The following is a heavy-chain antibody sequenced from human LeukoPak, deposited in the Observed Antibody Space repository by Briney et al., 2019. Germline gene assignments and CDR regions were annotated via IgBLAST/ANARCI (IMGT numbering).Heavy chain of an antibody. V-gene: IGHV3-23*01. Sequence: GGSLRLSCAASGFTFSNYAMSWVRQAPGKGLEWVSGISGGGGGTYYADSVKGRFTISRDNSKNTLYLQMNSLRAEDAAVYYCAKEMAVGGVYYYYYMDVWGKGTTVTVSS. CDR2: ISGGGGGT. CDR1: GFTFSNYA. D-gene: IGHD2-8*02. J-gene: IGHJ6*03. CDR3: AKEMAVGGVYYYYYMDV.